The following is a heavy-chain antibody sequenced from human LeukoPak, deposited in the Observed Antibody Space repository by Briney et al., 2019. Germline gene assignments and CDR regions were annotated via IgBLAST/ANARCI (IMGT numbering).Heavy chain of an antibody. J-gene: IGHJ4*02. CDR3: ATIKRGNIFGYFDF. CDR1: GGSIRSHY. D-gene: IGHD5-18*01. V-gene: IGHV4-59*11. Sequence: SETLSLTCTVSGGSIRSHYWSWIRQPPGKGLEWIGYLYDYGRTKHNPSLNSRLTLSADTSKNQFSLRLSSVTAADTTVYFCATIKRGNIFGYFDFWGQGILVAVSS. CDR2: LYDYGRT.